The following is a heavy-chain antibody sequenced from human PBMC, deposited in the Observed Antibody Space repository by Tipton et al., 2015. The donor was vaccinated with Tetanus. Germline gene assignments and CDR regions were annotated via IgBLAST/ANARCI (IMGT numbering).Heavy chain of an antibody. CDR1: GFVFTTYS. CDR3: ARDRGEDWTNFYYMDV. CDR2: VSSGSTYT. V-gene: IGHV3-21*01. J-gene: IGHJ6*03. Sequence: GSLRLSCKASGFVFTTYSMNWFRQAPGRRLEWVASVSSGSTYTKFPDSLRGRFTISRDEAKKSVYLEMSSLTVGDTAVYYCARDRGEDWTNFYYMDVWGKGATVTVSS. D-gene: IGHD3/OR15-3a*01.